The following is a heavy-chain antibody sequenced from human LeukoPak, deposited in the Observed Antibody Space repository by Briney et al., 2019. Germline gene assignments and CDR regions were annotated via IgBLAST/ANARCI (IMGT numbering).Heavy chain of an antibody. CDR2: INVGGSAT. D-gene: IGHD1-26*01. CDR3: ARKTERQGEVGRDRYFDL. CDR1: GFTFRHYE. J-gene: IGHJ2*01. Sequence: GGSLRLSCVVSGFTFRHYEMLWVRQAPGKGLEWVSYINVGGSATNYADSMKGRFTMSRDDARDSVYLQLNSLGGEDTAIYYCARKTERQGEVGRDRYFDLWGRGTLVTVSS. V-gene: IGHV3-48*03.